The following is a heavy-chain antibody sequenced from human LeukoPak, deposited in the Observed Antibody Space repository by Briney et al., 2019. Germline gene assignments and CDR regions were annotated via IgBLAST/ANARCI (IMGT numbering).Heavy chain of an antibody. CDR1: DGSISTSDYY. D-gene: IGHD4/OR15-4a*01. CDR3: ARGMEVLSAFDV. J-gene: IGHJ3*01. CDR2: IYYSGST. V-gene: IGHV4-39*07. Sequence: PSETLSLTCTVSDGSISTSDYYWGWIRQPPGKGLEWIGSIYYSGSTYYNPSLRGRVTIFVDSSKSQFSLKLTSVTAADTAVYYCARGMEVLSAFDVWGQGTMVTVSS.